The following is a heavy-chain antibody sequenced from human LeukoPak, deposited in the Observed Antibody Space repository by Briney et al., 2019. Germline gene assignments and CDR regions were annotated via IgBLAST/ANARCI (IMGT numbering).Heavy chain of an antibody. CDR2: INPNSGGT. CDR1: GYTFTGYY. V-gene: IGHV1-2*02. CDR3: ARDHRTHSYRSSTSCYSTLYY. D-gene: IGHD2-2*01. Sequence: ASVKVSCKASGYTFTGYYMHWVRQAPGQGLAWMGWINPNSGGTNYAQKFQGRVTMTRDTSISTAYMELSRLRSDDTAVYYCARDHRTHSYRSSTSCYSTLYYWGQGTLVTVSS. J-gene: IGHJ4*02.